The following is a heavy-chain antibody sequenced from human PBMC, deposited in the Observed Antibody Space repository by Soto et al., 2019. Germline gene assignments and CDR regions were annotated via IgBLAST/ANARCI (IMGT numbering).Heavy chain of an antibody. V-gene: IGHV1-69*02. CDR2: VIPHLGVT. CDR1: GGTLSSYT. D-gene: IGHD2-15*01. CDR3: ARVKGYCSDTSCPFFYY. Sequence: QVQLVQSGAEVKKPGSSVKVSCKASGGTLSSYTFSWVRQAPGQGLEWMGRVIPHLGVTNYAKKFQGRFTIFVYTSTSDAYMELNSLRYADTAVYYCARVKGYCSDTSCPFFYYCGQGNLVTVSS. J-gene: IGHJ4*02.